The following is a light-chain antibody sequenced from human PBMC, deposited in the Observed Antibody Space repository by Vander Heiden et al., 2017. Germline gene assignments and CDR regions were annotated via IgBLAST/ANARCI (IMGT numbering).Light chain of an antibody. CDR3: QQYGGSFT. J-gene: IGKJ4*01. V-gene: IGKV3-20*01. CDR2: GAS. Sequence: EIVLTQSPGTLSLSPGERGTLSCRASQSVSSSYLAWYQQKPGQAPRLLIYGASSRATGITDRFSGSGFGTDFTLTISRLEPEDFAVYYCQQYGGSFTFGGGTKVEIK. CDR1: QSVSSSY.